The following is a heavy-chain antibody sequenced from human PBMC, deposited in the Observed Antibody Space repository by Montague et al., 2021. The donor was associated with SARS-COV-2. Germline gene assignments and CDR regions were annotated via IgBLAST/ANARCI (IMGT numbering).Heavy chain of an antibody. J-gene: IGHJ4*02. CDR2: ISYDGSNK. D-gene: IGHD3-10*01. CDR3: ARPRSGSYYNPIDY. CDR1: GFTFSSYA. V-gene: IGHV3-30*04. Sequence: SLRRSCAASGFTFSSYAMHWVRQAPGKGLEWVAVISYDGSNKYYADSVKGRFTISRDSSKNTLYLQMNSLRAEDTAVYYCARPRSGSYYNPIDYWGQGTLVTVSS.